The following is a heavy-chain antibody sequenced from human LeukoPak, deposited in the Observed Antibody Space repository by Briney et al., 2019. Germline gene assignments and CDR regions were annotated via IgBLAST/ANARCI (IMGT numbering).Heavy chain of an antibody. Sequence: GGSLRLSCAASGFTFSNYWMSWVRQAPGKGLEWVANIKQDGSEKYHVDSVKGRFTISRDNAKNSLNLQMNSLRAEDTAVYYCASTQTFDYWGQGTLVTVSS. CDR1: GFTFSNYW. J-gene: IGHJ4*02. CDR2: IKQDGSEK. CDR3: ASTQTFDY. V-gene: IGHV3-7*01.